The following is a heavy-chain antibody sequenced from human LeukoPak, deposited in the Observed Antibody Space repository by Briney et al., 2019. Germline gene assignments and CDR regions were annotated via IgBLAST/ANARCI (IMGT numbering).Heavy chain of an antibody. D-gene: IGHD3-16*01. V-gene: IGHV1-69*06. J-gene: IGHJ3*02. CDR2: IIPIFGTA. Sequence: GASVKVSCKASGGTFSSYAISWVRQAPGQGLEWMGGIIPIFGTANYAQKFQGRVTITADKSTSTAYMELSSLTSDDTAMYFCATWGSHFDIWGQGTMVTVAS. CDR1: GGTFSSYA. CDR3: ATWGSHFDI.